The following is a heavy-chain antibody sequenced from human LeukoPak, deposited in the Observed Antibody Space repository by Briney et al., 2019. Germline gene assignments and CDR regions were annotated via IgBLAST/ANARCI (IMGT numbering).Heavy chain of an antibody. J-gene: IGHJ3*02. Sequence: SETLSLTRTVSGGSITSSNYYWSWTRQPPGKGLEWIGYIYYSGSTYYNPSLKSRVTISVDRSKKQFSLKLSSVTAADTAVYYCARDATGENAFDIWGQGTMVTVSS. V-gene: IGHV4-30-4*01. CDR3: ARDATGENAFDI. CDR2: IYYSGST. CDR1: GGSITSSNYY. D-gene: IGHD7-27*01.